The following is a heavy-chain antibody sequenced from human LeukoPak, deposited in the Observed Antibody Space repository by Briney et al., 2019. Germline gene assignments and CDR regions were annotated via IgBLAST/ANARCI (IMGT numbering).Heavy chain of an antibody. D-gene: IGHD1-26*01. CDR3: ARHGPKWVGATDY. CDR1: GYTFTSYW. V-gene: IGHV5-51*01. Sequence: GESLKISCQASGYTFTSYWIGWVRQVPGKGLEWMGIIYPGDSDTRYSPSFQGQVTISADKSISTAYLQWSSLKASDTAMYYCARHGPKWVGATDYWGQGTLVTVSS. CDR2: IYPGDSDT. J-gene: IGHJ4*02.